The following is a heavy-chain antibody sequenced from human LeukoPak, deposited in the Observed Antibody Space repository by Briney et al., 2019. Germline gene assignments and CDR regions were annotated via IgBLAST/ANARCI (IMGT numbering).Heavy chain of an antibody. V-gene: IGHV1-46*01. J-gene: IGHJ4*02. CDR3: ARVAYVDGYIGPNDY. Sequence: ASVKVSCKASGYTFTSYYMHWVRQAPGQGLEWMGIINPSGGSTSYAQKFQGRVTMTRDTSTSTVYMELSSLRSEDTAVYYCARVAYVDGYIGPNDYWGQGTLVTVSS. D-gene: IGHD5-24*01. CDR2: INPSGGST. CDR1: GYTFTSYY.